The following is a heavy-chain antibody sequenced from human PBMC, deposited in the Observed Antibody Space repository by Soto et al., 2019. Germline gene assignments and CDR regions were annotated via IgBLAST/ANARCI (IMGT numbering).Heavy chain of an antibody. CDR3: LSGYPWVGFDY. CDR1: GGSISSSDYY. Sequence: PSETLSLTCTVSGGSISSSDYYWGWIRQPPGKGLECIGNIYYSGSASYNPSLKSRVTISVDTSKNQVSLKLSSVTAADTAVYIWLSGYPWVGFDYWGQGTMVTVSS. J-gene: IGHJ4*02. V-gene: IGHV4-39*01. D-gene: IGHD3-3*01. CDR2: IYYSGSA.